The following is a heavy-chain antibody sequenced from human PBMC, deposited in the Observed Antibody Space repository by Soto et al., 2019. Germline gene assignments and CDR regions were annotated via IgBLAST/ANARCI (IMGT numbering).Heavy chain of an antibody. CDR2: IKQDGSEK. J-gene: IGHJ4*02. V-gene: IGHV3-7*01. Sequence: EVQLMESGGGLVQPGGSLRLSCAASGFNFGASWMAWVRQAPGKGLEWVADIKQDGSEKNYVDSVKGRVTISRDDAKNSLYLQMNNLRAEDTAVYYCARDPFYGPIDYWGLGTLVTVSS. D-gene: IGHD3-10*01. CDR1: GFNFGASW. CDR3: ARDPFYGPIDY.